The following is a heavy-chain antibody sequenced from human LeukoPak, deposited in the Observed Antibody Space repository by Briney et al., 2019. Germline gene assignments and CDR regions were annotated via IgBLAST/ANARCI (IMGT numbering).Heavy chain of an antibody. CDR3: AKVTTVTVELYDAFDI. J-gene: IGHJ3*02. D-gene: IGHD4-17*01. Sequence: GGSLRLSCAASGFTFDDYAMHWVRQAPGKGLEWVSGISWNSGSIGYADSVKGRFTISRDNAKNSLYLQMNSLRAEDTALYYCAKVTTVTVELYDAFDIWGQGTMVTVSS. CDR1: GFTFDDYA. CDR2: ISWNSGSI. V-gene: IGHV3-9*01.